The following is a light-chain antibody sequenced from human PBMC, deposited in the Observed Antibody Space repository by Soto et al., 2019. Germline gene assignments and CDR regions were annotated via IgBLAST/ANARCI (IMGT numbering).Light chain of an antibody. V-gene: IGKV1-39*01. Sequence: DIRMTQSPSSLSASVGDRVTITCRASQSISTYLNWYQQKAGLAPKLLIYAASSLQSGVPSRFSGSGSGTDFTLTISSLQPEDFATYYCQQTYSTPTTFGQATMVDIK. CDR2: AAS. CDR1: QSISTY. CDR3: QQTYSTPTT. J-gene: IGKJ1*01.